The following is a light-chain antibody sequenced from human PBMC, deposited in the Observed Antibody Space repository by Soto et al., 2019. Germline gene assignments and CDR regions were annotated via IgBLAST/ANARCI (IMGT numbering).Light chain of an antibody. J-gene: IGKJ5*01. CDR3: QQLNSYLPIT. CDR2: AAS. V-gene: IGKV1-9*01. CDR1: QGISSY. Sequence: IQLTQSPSSLSASVGDIVTITCRASQGISSYLAWYQQKPGKAPKLLIYAASTLQSGVPSRFSGSGSGTDFTLTISSLQPEDFATYYCQQLNSYLPITFGQGTRLEIK.